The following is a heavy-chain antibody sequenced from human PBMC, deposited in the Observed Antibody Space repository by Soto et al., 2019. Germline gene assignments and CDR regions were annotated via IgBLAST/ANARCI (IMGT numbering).Heavy chain of an antibody. CDR3: AKGQHCSSTSCYFYYYGMDV. CDR2: ISNDGSKK. J-gene: IGHJ6*02. CDR1: GFTFSTYV. Sequence: QVQLVESGGGVVQPGRSLRLSCAASGFTFSTYVMHWVRQAPGKGLEWVAAISNDGSKKFYADSMKGRLTISRDNSKNRVYLQVNSLRGEDTAVYYCAKGQHCSSTSCYFYYYGMDVWGQGTTVAVSS. V-gene: IGHV3-30*18. D-gene: IGHD2-2*01.